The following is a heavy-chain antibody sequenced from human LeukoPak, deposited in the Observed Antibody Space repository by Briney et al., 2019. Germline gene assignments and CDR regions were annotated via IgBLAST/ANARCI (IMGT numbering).Heavy chain of an antibody. CDR1: GGSISSGTYY. CDR3: ARDVELQPPLPPNYDYWSGFWGFDA. J-gene: IGHJ5*02. CDR2: ISYDGNT. D-gene: IGHD3-3*01. Sequence: PSETLSLTCSVSGGSISSGTYYWAWIRQPPGKGLEWIGSISYDGNTYYNSSLESRVTILEDMSKNELSLNLRSMTAADTAVYYCARDVELQPPLPPNYDYWSGFWGFDAWGQGTLVTVSS. V-gene: IGHV4-39*07.